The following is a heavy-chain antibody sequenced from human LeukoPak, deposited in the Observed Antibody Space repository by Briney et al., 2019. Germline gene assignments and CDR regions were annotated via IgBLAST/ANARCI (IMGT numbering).Heavy chain of an antibody. CDR1: GGSISSYY. V-gene: IGHV4-59*01. CDR2: IYYSGST. D-gene: IGHD2-2*01. CDR3: ANHCSSTSCYYYGMDV. Sequence: SETLSLTCTVSGGSISSYYWSWIRQPPGKGLEWIGYIYYSGSTNYNPSLKSRVTISVDTSKNQFSLKLSSVTAADTAVYYCANHCSSTSCYYYGMDVWGQGTTVTVSS. J-gene: IGHJ6*02.